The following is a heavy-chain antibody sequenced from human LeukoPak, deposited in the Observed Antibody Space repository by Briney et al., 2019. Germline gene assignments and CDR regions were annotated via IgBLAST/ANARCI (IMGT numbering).Heavy chain of an antibody. J-gene: IGHJ4*02. CDR2: ISDSGGRT. CDR3: AKRGVVIRVILVGFHKEAYYFDS. CDR1: GITLSNYG. D-gene: IGHD2-21*01. Sequence: GGSLRLSCGVSGITLSNYGMSWVRQAPGKGLEWVAGISDSGGRTNYADSVKGRFTIPRDNPKNTLYLHMSSLRAEDTAVYFCAKRGVVIRVILVGFHKEAYYFDSWGRGALVTVSS. V-gene: IGHV3-23*01.